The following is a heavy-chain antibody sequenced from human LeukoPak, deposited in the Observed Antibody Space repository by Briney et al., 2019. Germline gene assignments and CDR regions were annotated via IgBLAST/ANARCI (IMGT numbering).Heavy chain of an antibody. CDR3: ARGSRVTTRLDAFDI. J-gene: IGHJ3*02. V-gene: IGHV3-53*01. CDR2: IYSGGSI. D-gene: IGHD4-17*01. CDR1: GFTVSSYH. Sequence: GGSLRLSCAASGFTVSSYHMSWVRQAPGKGLEWVSTIYSGGSIYYADSVKGRFTISRDNSKNTLYLQINSLRAEDTAVYYCARGSRVTTRLDAFDIWGQGTMVTVSS.